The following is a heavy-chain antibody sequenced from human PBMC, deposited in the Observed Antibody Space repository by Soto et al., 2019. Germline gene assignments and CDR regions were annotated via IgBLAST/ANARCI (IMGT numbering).Heavy chain of an antibody. CDR3: AKEVEAAGTTFAAGYCAL. J-gene: IGHJ2*01. CDR2: LSYDGTNG. Sequence: QVQLVESGGGVVQPGTSLRLSCAASGFTFSSCDMHWVRQAPGKGLEWVAVLSYDGTNGYYADSVKGRFTISRDNSENTRYLQMNSRTPEHTAVYYCAKEVEAAGTTFAAGYCALGGRGTLVTVSS. CDR1: GFTFSSCD. V-gene: IGHV3-30*18. D-gene: IGHD3-16*01.